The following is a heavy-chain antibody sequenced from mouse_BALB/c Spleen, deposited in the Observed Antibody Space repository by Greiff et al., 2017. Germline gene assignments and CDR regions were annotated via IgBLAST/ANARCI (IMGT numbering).Heavy chain of an antibody. CDR3: ARHLATGYYAMDY. Sequence: VQVVESGPDLVAPSQSLSITCTVSGFSLTSYGVHWVRQPPGKGLEWLVVIWSDGSTTYNSALKSRLSISKDNSKSQVFLKMNSLQTDDTAMYYCARHLATGYYAMDYWGQGTSVTVSS. J-gene: IGHJ4*01. CDR2: IWSDGST. D-gene: IGHD4-1*01. V-gene: IGHV2-6-2*01. CDR1: GFSLTSYG.